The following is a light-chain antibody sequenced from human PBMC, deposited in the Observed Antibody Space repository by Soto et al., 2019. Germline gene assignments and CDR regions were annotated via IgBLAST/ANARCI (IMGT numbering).Light chain of an antibody. CDR3: GSYTSTYVRI. Sequence: ALAQPASVSGSPGQSITISCTGTSSDVGRYNYVSWYQQYPGRAPKLIIYEVTNRPSGVSDRFSGSKSGNVASLTISGLQAADEADYYCGSYTSTYVRIFGTGTKV. CDR1: SSDVGRYNY. CDR2: EVT. J-gene: IGLJ1*01. V-gene: IGLV2-14*01.